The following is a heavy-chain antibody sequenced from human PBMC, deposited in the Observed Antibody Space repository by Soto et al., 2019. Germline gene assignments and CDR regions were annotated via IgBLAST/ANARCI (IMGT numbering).Heavy chain of an antibody. J-gene: IGHJ4*02. CDR1: GYTFTSYG. CDR2: ISAYNGNT. V-gene: IGHV1-18*01. D-gene: IGHD3-10*01. CDR3: ARDGDPPLWLISYY. Sequence: ASVKVSCKASGYTFTSYGISWVRQAPGQGLEWMGWISAYNGNTNYAQKLQGRVTMTRDTSASTAYMELSSLRSGDTAVYYCARDGDPPLWLISYYWGQGTLVTVSS.